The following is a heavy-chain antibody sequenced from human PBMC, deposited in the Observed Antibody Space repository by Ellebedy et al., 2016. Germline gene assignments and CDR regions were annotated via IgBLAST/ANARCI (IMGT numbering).Heavy chain of an antibody. J-gene: IGHJ4*02. CDR1: GFTFSTYW. Sequence: GASLKISXAASGFTFSTYWMNWVRQAPGKGLEWLASIKEDGTLKHYVDSVKGRFLISRDNARSSVYLQMNSLRAEDTAVYDCAASFDYWGQGALVTVSS. CDR3: AASFDY. CDR2: IKEDGTLK. V-gene: IGHV3-7*03.